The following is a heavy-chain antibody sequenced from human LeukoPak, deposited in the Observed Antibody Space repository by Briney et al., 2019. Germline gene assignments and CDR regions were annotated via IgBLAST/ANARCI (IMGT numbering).Heavy chain of an antibody. CDR3: ARAGDSSGHSDS. Sequence: PSETLSLTCAVYGGSFSGYYWSWIRQPPGKGLEWIGEINHSGRTNYNPSLKSRVTISVDTSKNQFSLKLSSVTAADTAVYYCARAGDSSGHSDSWGQGTLVTVSS. V-gene: IGHV4-34*01. CDR1: GGSFSGYY. J-gene: IGHJ4*02. D-gene: IGHD3-22*01. CDR2: INHSGRT.